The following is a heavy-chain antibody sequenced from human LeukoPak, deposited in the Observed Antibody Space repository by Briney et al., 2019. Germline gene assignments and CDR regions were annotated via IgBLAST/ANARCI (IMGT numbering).Heavy chain of an antibody. Sequence: GESLRLSCAASGFRLSSDYMSWVRQAPGKGLEWVSFVYNGDTYYADSAKGRFTISSDNSKNTLYLQMNNLRAEDTAVYYCSTAPAWDLLYYNWGQGNLVTVSS. CDR3: STAPAWDLLYYN. CDR1: GFRLSSDY. V-gene: IGHV3-53*01. CDR2: VYNGDT. D-gene: IGHD1-26*01. J-gene: IGHJ4*02.